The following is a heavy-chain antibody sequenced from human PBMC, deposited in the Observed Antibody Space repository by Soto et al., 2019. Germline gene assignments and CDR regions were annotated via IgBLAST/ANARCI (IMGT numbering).Heavy chain of an antibody. Sequence: GGSLRLSCAASGFTFSSYWMSWVRQAPGKGLEWVANIKQDGSEKYYVDSVKGRFTISRDNAKNSLYLQMNSLRAEDTAVYYCASLEVSGVWSRYYTGYYYYGMDVWGQGTTVTVSS. CDR2: IKQDGSEK. CDR1: GFTFSSYW. CDR3: ASLEVSGVWSRYYTGYYYYGMDV. V-gene: IGHV3-7*01. J-gene: IGHJ6*02. D-gene: IGHD3-3*01.